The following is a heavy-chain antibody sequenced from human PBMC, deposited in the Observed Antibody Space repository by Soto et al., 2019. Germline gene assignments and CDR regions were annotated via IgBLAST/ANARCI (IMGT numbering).Heavy chain of an antibody. CDR3: ASKRARIRIWFDP. CDR2: ISSSGSTI. CDR1: GFTFSSYE. V-gene: IGHV3-48*03. J-gene: IGHJ5*02. Sequence: PGGSLRLSCAASGFTFSSYEMNWVRQAPGKGLEGGSYISSSGSTIYYADSVKGRFTISRDNAKNSLYLQMNRLRAEDTAVYYCASKRARIRIWFDPWGKGSLVSVCS.